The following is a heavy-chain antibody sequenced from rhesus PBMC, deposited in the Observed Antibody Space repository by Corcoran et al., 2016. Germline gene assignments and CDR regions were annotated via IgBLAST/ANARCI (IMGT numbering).Heavy chain of an antibody. D-gene: IGHD1-44*02. Sequence: QLQLQESGPGLVKPSETLSLTCAVSGYSISSGYGWSWIRQPPGKGLEWIGYISYSGSTSYNPFLKSRVTISRDTSKNQFSLKLSSVTAADTAVYYCARDGSYGLDSWGQGVVVTVSS. CDR2: ISYSGST. V-gene: IGHV4-122*02. CDR1: GYSISSGYG. CDR3: ARDGSYGLDS. J-gene: IGHJ6*01.